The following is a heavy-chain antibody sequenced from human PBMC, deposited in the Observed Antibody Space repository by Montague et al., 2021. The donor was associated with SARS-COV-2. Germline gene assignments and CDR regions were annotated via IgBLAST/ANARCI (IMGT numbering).Heavy chain of an antibody. V-gene: IGHV1-8*01. Sequence: SGKVSFKASGYTFTSYDINWVRQATGQGLEWMGWMNPNSGNTGYAQKFQGRVTMTRNTSISTAYMELSSLRSEDTAVYYCASDGYYDILTRDYYYYYYGMDVWGQGTTVTVSS. D-gene: IGHD3-9*01. J-gene: IGHJ6*02. CDR1: GYTFTSYD. CDR2: MNPNSGNT. CDR3: ASDGYYDILTRDYYYYYYGMDV.